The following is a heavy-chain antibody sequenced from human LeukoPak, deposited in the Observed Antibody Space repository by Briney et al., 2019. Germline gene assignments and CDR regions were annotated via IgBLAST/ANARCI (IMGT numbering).Heavy chain of an antibody. J-gene: IGHJ6*02. D-gene: IGHD3-9*01. CDR2: MNPNSGNT. CDR3: ARTRTYYDILTGYYKYYCYGMDV. Sequence: ASVKVSCKASGYTFTSYDINWVRQATGQGLEWMGWMNPNSGNTGYAQKFQGRVTMTRNTSISTAYMELSSLRSEDTAVYYCARTRTYYDILTGYYKYYCYGMDVWGQGTTVTVSS. V-gene: IGHV1-8*01. CDR1: GYTFTSYD.